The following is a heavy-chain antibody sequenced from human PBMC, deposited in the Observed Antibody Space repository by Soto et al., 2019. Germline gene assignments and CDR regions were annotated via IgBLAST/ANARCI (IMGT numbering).Heavy chain of an antibody. V-gene: IGHV4-39*01. CDR3: ARHLTAAAAAGFDY. CDR2: IYYSGST. Sequence: PSETLSLTCTFSGGSISSSSYYLGWIRQPPGKGLEWIGSIYYSGSTYYNPSLKSRVTISVDTSKNQFSLKLSSVTAADTAVYYCARHLTAAAAAGFDYWGQGTLVTVSS. D-gene: IGHD6-13*01. CDR1: GGSISSSSYY. J-gene: IGHJ4*02.